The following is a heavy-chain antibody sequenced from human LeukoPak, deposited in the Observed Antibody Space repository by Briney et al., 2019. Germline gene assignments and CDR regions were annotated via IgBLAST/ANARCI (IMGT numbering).Heavy chain of an antibody. CDR2: TRNDGSDK. V-gene: IGHV3-30*02. Sequence: GGSLRLSCAASGFTFSTYGMHWVRKAPGKGLDRVACTRNDGSDKYYADSVKGRFTISRDNSKNTLYLQMNSLRAEDTALYYCARDVGSTSTNWFDSWGQGTLVTVSS. D-gene: IGHD2-2*01. CDR1: GFTFSTYG. CDR3: ARDVGSTSTNWFDS. J-gene: IGHJ5*01.